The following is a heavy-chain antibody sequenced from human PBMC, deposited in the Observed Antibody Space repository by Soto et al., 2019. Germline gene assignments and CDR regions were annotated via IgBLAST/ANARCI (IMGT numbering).Heavy chain of an antibody. CDR1: GGSISSYY. CDR2: IYYSGST. D-gene: IGHD3-22*01. Sequence: QVQLQESGPGLVKPSETLSLTCTVSGGSISSYYWSWIRQPPGKGLEWIGYIYYSGSTNYKPSLKSRVTISVDTSKNQFSLKLSSVTAADTAVYYCARASYYYDRSGAYNWFDPWGQGTLVTVSS. V-gene: IGHV4-59*01. CDR3: ARASYYYDRSGAYNWFDP. J-gene: IGHJ5*02.